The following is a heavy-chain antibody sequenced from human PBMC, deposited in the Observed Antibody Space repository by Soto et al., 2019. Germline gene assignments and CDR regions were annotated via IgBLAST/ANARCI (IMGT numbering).Heavy chain of an antibody. CDR1: GGSISSYY. Sequence: PSETLSLTCTVSGGSISSYYWSWIRQPPGKGLEWIGYIYFSGSTNYNPSLKSRVTISVDTSKNQFSLKLSSVTAADTAVYYCARVDYYDSSGYYLYYFDYWGQGTLVTVS. V-gene: IGHV4-59*01. CDR3: ARVDYYDSSGYYLYYFDY. CDR2: IYFSGST. D-gene: IGHD3-22*01. J-gene: IGHJ4*02.